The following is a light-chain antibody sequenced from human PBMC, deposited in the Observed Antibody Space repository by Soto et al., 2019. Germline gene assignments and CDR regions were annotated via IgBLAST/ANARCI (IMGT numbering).Light chain of an antibody. CDR2: EVT. Sequence: QSVLTQPASVSGSPGQSIAISCIGTSSDVGAYDYVSWYQQHPDKAPKLIIYEVTYRPSGVSDRFSGSKSVNTATLTISGLQPEDEADYYCSSHTSSSTRVFGTGTKVTVL. CDR3: SSHTSSSTRV. J-gene: IGLJ1*01. V-gene: IGLV2-14*03. CDR1: SSDVGAYDY.